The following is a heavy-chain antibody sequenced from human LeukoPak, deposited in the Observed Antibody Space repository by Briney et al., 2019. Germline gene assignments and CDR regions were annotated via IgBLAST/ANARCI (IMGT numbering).Heavy chain of an antibody. CDR3: ATAHCSSTSCYFDY. CDR2: FDPEDGET. Sequence: ASVKVSCKVSGYTLTELSMHWVRRAPGKGLEWMGGFDPEDGETIYAQKFQGRVTMTEDTSTDTAYMELSSLRSEDTAVYYCATAHCSSTSCYFDYWGQGTLVTVSS. V-gene: IGHV1-24*01. J-gene: IGHJ4*02. D-gene: IGHD2-2*01. CDR1: GYTLTELS.